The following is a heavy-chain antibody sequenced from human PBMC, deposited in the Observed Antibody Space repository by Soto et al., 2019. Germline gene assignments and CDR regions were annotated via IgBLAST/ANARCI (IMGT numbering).Heavy chain of an antibody. V-gene: IGHV1-69*01. J-gene: IGHJ6*02. Sequence: QVQLVQSGAEVKKPGSSVKVSCKASGGTFGYYSTTWVRQAPGQGLEWMGGIIPIFGTGNYAQRFQGRVTITADESTTTAYIEVTRLTSEDTAVYYCARGGGYHNALDVWGQGTTVTVSS. D-gene: IGHD3-16*01. CDR2: IIPIFGTG. CDR3: ARGGGYHNALDV. CDR1: GGTFGYYS.